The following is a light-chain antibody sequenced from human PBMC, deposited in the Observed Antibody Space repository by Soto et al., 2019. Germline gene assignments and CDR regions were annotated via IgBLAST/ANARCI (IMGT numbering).Light chain of an antibody. CDR3: QSYDISLSGYL. Sequence: QSVLTQPPSVSGAPGQRVTISCTGSSSNIGAGYDVHWYQQLPGTASKLLIYGNSNRPSGVPDRFSGSKSGTSASLAITGLQAEDEADYYCQSYDISLSGYLFGTGTKVTVL. J-gene: IGLJ1*01. V-gene: IGLV1-40*01. CDR1: SSNIGAGYD. CDR2: GNS.